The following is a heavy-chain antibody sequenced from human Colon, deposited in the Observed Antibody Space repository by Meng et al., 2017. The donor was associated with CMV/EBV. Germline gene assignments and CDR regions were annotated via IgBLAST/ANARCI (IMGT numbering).Heavy chain of an antibody. CDR3: ARGGLVYDYGEEYYYFYGIDV. D-gene: IGHD3/OR15-3a*01. J-gene: IGHJ6*02. CDR2: INHRGNT. CDR1: GGSFSGYY. V-gene: IGHV4-34*01. Sequence: GSLRLSCAVSGGSFSGYYWSWIRETPGKGLEWIGEINHRGNTNYNLSLKSRTSISIDTSKNQFSLKLRSVTAADTAVYYCARGGLVYDYGEEYYYFYGIDVWAQGTTVTVSS.